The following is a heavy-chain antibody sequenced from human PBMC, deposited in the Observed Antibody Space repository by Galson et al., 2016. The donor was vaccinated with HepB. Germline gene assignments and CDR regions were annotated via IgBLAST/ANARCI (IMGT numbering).Heavy chain of an antibody. CDR2: ISGSGTTT. Sequence: SLRLSCAASGFPFTTSALNWVRQAPGKGLQWVSFISGSGTTTFYTDSVKGRFTISRDISKNMLYLQMDSLRAEDTAAYSCAKPRRYNHDALHIWGQGTMVTVSS. J-gene: IGHJ3*02. CDR1: GFPFTTSA. CDR3: AKPRRYNHDALHI. V-gene: IGHV3-23*01. D-gene: IGHD5-18*01.